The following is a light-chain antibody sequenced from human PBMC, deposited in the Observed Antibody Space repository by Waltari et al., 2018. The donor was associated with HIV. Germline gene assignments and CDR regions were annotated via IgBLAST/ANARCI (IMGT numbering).Light chain of an antibody. V-gene: IGKV3-20*01. J-gene: IGKJ1*01. CDR2: GAS. CDR1: RNVNSTY. Sequence: EVVLTQSPGTLSLPPGERATLSCRASRNVNSTYLAWYQQKPGQAPRLLIHGASCRAPGIPERFSGGGSETDFTLAISRLEPEDFAVYYCQQYGSSPAWTFGQGTKVEI. CDR3: QQYGSSPAWT.